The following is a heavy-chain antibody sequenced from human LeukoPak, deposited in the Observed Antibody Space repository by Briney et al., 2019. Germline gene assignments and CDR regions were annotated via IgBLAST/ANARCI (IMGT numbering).Heavy chain of an antibody. CDR1: GFSFSVYW. CDR2: IKTDGSIT. Sequence: GGSLRLSCTASGFSFSVYWMHWVRQAPGKGPVWVSRIKTDGSITDYADSVKGRFTISRDNAKNTLYLQMNSLRAGDTAVYYCASLPPGWFDPWGQGTLVTVSS. J-gene: IGHJ5*02. V-gene: IGHV3-74*01. CDR3: ASLPPGWFDP.